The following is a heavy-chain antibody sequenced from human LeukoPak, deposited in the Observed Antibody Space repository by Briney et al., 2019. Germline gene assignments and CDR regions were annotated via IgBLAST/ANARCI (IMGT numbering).Heavy chain of an antibody. CDR1: GFTFSSTW. V-gene: IGHV3-7*01. J-gene: IGHJ4*02. CDR3: ASHWIQLWLNY. D-gene: IGHD5-18*01. CDR2: IKQDGSEN. Sequence: GGSLRLSCAASGFTFSSTWMSWVRQAPGKGLEWVANIKQDGSENSYADSVKGRFTISRDNAKNSLYLQMNSLRAEDSAVYYCASHWIQLWLNYWGQGTLVTVSS.